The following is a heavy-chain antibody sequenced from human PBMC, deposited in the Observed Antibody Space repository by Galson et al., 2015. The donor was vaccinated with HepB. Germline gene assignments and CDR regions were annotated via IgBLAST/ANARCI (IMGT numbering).Heavy chain of an antibody. Sequence: SVKVSCKASGGTFSSYAISWVRQAPGQGLEWMGGIIPIFGTANYAQKFQGRVTITADESTSTAYMELSSLRSEDTAVYYCASDSRWELRRSLDAFDIWGQGTMVTVSS. CDR1: GGTFSSYA. V-gene: IGHV1-69*13. CDR3: ASDSRWELRRSLDAFDI. J-gene: IGHJ3*02. CDR2: IIPIFGTA. D-gene: IGHD1-26*01.